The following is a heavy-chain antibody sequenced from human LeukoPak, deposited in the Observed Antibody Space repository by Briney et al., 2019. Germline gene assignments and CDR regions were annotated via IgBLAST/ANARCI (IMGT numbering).Heavy chain of an antibody. V-gene: IGHV4-4*09. J-gene: IGHJ6*03. CDR3: ARGVDYYYYMDV. CDR2: IYTSGST. Sequence: PSETLSLTCTVSGGSISSYYWSWIRQPPGKGLEWIGYIYTSGSTNYNPSLKSRVTTSVDTSKNQFSLKLSSVTAADTAVYYCARGVDYYYYMDVWGKGTTVTVSS. CDR1: GGSISSYY.